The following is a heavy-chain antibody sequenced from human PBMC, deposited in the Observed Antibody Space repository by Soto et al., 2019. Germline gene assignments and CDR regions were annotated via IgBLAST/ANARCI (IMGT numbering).Heavy chain of an antibody. CDR2: IDWDDDK. D-gene: IGHD2-15*01. CDR1: GFSLSTSGMR. Sequence: GSGPTLVNPTQTLALTCTFSGFSLSTSGMRVSWIRQPPGKALEWLARIDWDDDKFYNTSLKTRLTISKDSSKNQVVLTMTNMDPVDTATYYCARMFHCSGGTCPFDYWGQGALVTVSS. V-gene: IGHV2-70*04. CDR3: ARMFHCSGGTCPFDY. J-gene: IGHJ4*02.